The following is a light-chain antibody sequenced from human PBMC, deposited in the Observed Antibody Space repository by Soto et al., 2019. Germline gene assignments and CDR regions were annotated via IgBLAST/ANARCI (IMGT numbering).Light chain of an antibody. Sequence: QSVLTQPRSVSGSPGQSVTISCTGTNSDIGGYNYVSWYQQHPGKAPKVMIYDVSRRPSGVPDRFSGSKSGNTASLTISGLQAEDEAHYYCCSYAGRYNFWVFGGGTKLTVL. CDR1: NSDIGGYNY. V-gene: IGLV2-11*01. J-gene: IGLJ3*02. CDR2: DVS. CDR3: CSYAGRYNFWV.